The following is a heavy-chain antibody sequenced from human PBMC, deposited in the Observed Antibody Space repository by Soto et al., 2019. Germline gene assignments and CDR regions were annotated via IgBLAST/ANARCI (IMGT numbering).Heavy chain of an antibody. CDR1: GYSFSDFG. J-gene: IGHJ4*02. CDR2: ISGKNGNT. Sequence: QVHLVQSGGELKKPGASVKVSCKASGYSFSDFGITWVRQAPGQGLEWMGWISGKNGNTNCAQKVQGRVTLTADTSTSTAYMEMRALTSDDTGIYYCARRDYYEDAGTFENWGQGTPVTVSS. D-gene: IGHD4-17*01. V-gene: IGHV1-18*04. CDR3: ARRDYYEDAGTFEN.